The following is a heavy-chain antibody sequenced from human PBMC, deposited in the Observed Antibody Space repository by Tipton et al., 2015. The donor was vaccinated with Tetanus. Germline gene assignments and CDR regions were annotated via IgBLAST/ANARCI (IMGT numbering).Heavy chain of an antibody. CDR1: GGSISSYY. J-gene: IGHJ4*02. CDR2: IYYSGST. CDR3: ARSPPDYNFDY. D-gene: IGHD4-11*01. V-gene: IGHV4-59*08. Sequence: TLSLTCTVSGGSISSYYWSWIRQPPGKGLEWIGYIYYSGSTNYNPSLKSRVTISVDTSKNQFSLKLSSVTAADTAVYYCARSPPDYNFDYWGQGTLVTVSS.